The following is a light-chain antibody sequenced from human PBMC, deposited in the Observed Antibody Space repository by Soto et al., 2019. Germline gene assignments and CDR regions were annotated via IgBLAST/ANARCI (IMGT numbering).Light chain of an antibody. Sequence: VLTQSPVTLSLAPGESATLSCRASQSFTGNYLAWYQQKPGQAPRLLIYRISNRATGIPGRFSGSGSGTDFTLTISRLEPEDFAVYYCLQYGDSPFTFGPGTKVQI. J-gene: IGKJ3*01. V-gene: IGKV3-20*01. CDR2: RIS. CDR3: LQYGDSPFT. CDR1: QSFTGNY.